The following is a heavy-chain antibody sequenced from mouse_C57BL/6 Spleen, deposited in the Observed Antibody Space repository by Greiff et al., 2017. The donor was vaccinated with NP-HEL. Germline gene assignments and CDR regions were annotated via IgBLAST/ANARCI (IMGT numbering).Heavy chain of an antibody. D-gene: IGHD1-1*01. CDR3: TRDYYGSRVIFDY. Sequence: QVQLQQSGAELVRPGASVTLSRKASGYTFTDYEMHWVKQTPVHGLEWIGAIDPETGGTAYNQKFKGKAILTADKSSSTAYMELRSLTSEDSAVYYCTRDYYGSRVIFDYWGQGTTLTVSS. CDR1: GYTFTDYE. CDR2: IDPETGGT. V-gene: IGHV1-15*01. J-gene: IGHJ2*01.